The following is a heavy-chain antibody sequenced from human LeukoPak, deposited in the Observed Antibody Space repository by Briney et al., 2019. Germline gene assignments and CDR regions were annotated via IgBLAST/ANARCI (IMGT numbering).Heavy chain of an antibody. J-gene: IGHJ4*02. Sequence: ASVKVSCKVSGYTLTELSMHWVRQAPGKGLEWMGGFDPEDGETIYAQKFQGRVTMTEDTSTDTAYTELSSLRSEDTAVYYCATATENYSGSYYGPYYFDYWGQGTLVTVSS. V-gene: IGHV1-24*01. CDR1: GYTLTELS. CDR2: FDPEDGET. D-gene: IGHD1-26*01. CDR3: ATATENYSGSYYGPYYFDY.